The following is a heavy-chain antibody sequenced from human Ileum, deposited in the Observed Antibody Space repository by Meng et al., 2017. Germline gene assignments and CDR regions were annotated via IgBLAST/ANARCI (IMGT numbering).Heavy chain of an antibody. Sequence: EVERLESGGGLVQPGGSLTFSCAASRFTFNIYSMSWVRQAPGKGLEWVSFISPTGDTTYYADSVKGRFTISRDNSKNTLFLQMNSLRAEDTAVYYCATESNFDYWGQGTLVTVSS. V-gene: IGHV3-23*01. CDR1: RFTFNIYS. CDR3: ATESNFDY. J-gene: IGHJ4*01. CDR2: ISPTGDTT.